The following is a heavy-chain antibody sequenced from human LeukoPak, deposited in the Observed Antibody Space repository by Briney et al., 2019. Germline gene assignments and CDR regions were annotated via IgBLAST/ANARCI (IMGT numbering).Heavy chain of an antibody. CDR2: IYYSGST. V-gene: IGHV4-59*01. Sequence: SETLSLTCTVSGGSISNYYWSWIRQPPGKGLEWIGYIYYSGSTNYNPSLKSRVTISVDTSKNQFSLKLSSVTAADTAVYYCARAYVGYCSSTSCYSFNAFDIWGQGTMVTVSS. CDR3: ARAYVGYCSSTSCYSFNAFDI. J-gene: IGHJ3*02. D-gene: IGHD2-2*02. CDR1: GGSISNYY.